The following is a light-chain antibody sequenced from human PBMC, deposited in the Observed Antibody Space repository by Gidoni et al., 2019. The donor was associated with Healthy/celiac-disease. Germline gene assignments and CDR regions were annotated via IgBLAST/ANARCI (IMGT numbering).Light chain of an antibody. CDR2: GKN. Sequence: SSELPQDPAVSVALGQTVRITCQGDSLRSDYASWYQQKPGQATVLVIDGKNNRPSGIPDRFSGSSSGNTASLTITGAQAEDEADYYCNSRDSSGNHWVFGGGTKRTVL. CDR3: NSRDSSGNHWV. CDR1: SLRSDY. J-gene: IGLJ3*02. V-gene: IGLV3-19*01.